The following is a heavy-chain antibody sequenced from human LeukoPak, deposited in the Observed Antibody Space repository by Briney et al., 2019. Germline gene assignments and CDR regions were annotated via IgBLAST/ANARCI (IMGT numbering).Heavy chain of an antibody. CDR2: ISGSSSYI. J-gene: IGHJ4*02. Sequence: GGSLRLSCAASGFIFSSYSMNWVRQAPGKGLEWVSSISGSSSYIYYADSVKGRFTISRDNAKNSLYLQMNSLRAEDTAIYYCARAVNQLLLFDYWGQGTLVTVSS. D-gene: IGHD2-2*01. CDR3: ARAVNQLLLFDY. V-gene: IGHV3-21*01. CDR1: GFIFSSYS.